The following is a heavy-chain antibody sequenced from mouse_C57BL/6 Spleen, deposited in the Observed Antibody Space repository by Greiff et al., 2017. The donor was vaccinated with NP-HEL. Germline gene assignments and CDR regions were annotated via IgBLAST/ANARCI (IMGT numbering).Heavy chain of an antibody. J-gene: IGHJ4*01. D-gene: IGHD1-1*01. CDR3: AYYGSSYAMDY. CDR2: IYPGDGDT. V-gene: IGHV1-80*01. CDR1: GYAFSSYW. Sequence: QVQLKESGAELVKPGASVKISCKASGYAFSSYWMNWVKQRPGKGLEWIGQIYPGDGDTNYNGKFKGKATLTADKSSSTAYMQLSSLTSEDSAVYFCAYYGSSYAMDYWGQGTSVTVSS.